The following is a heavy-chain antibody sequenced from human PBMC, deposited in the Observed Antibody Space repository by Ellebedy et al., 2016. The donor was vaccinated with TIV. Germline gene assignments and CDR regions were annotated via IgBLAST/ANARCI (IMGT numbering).Heavy chain of an antibody. CDR1: GFTFSTYG. CDR3: ARVFRSFDYSMDV. D-gene: IGHD3-9*01. J-gene: IGHJ6*02. CDR2: IWYDGSNI. V-gene: IGHV3-33*01. Sequence: PGGSLRLSCAASGFTFSTYGMHWVRQAPGKGLEWVSLIWYDGSNINYADSVKGRFTISRDNSKYTLFLQMDNLRAEDTAVYYCARVFRSFDYSMDVWGQGTTVTVSS.